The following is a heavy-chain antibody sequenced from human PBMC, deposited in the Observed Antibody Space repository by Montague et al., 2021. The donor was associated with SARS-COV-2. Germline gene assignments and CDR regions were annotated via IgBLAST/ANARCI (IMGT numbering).Heavy chain of an antibody. Sequence: SETLSPTCAVSGGSFSNYYCSWICQPPGKGPGWIGEINHSGKTYYNPSLKSRVTISVDTTKTQLSPHVTSVTAADTAVYYCARGSSVRVVMLKYWGQGNLVTVSS. CDR3: ARGSSVRVVMLKY. D-gene: IGHD3-10*01. CDR1: GGSFSNYY. J-gene: IGHJ4*02. CDR2: INHSGKT. V-gene: IGHV4-34*01.